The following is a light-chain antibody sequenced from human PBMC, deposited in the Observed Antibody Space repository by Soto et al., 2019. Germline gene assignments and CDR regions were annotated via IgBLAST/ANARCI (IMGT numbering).Light chain of an antibody. CDR1: SGHSTYI. CDR3: ETWDTNVVV. J-gene: IGLJ2*01. V-gene: IGLV4-60*02. Sequence: QPVLTQSSSASASLGSSVKLTCTLSSGHSTYIIAWHQQQPGKAPRYLMKLEGRGSYNKGSGIPDRFSGSSSGADRYLTISNLQFEDEADYYCETWDTNVVVFGGGTKLTVL. CDR2: LEGRGSY.